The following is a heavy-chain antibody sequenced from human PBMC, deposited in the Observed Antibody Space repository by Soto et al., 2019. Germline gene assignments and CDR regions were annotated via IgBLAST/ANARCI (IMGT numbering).Heavy chain of an antibody. J-gene: IGHJ5*02. CDR3: VRTARQGAVAPHWFDR. CDR1: GGSISSSSYY. CDR2: VYYTGST. Sequence: PSETLSLTCTVSGGSISSSSYYWSWIRQAPGKGLEWIGYVYYTGSTYYNPSLMSRLTISVDTSKNQFSLKLTSVTAAETAVYYCVRTARQGAVAPHWFDRWGQGTQVTVSS. D-gene: IGHD2-21*02. V-gene: IGHV4-30-4*01.